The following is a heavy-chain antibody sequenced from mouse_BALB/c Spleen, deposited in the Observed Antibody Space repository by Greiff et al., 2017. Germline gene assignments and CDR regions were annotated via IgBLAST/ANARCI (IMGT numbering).Heavy chain of an antibody. CDR2: IWGGGST. Sequence: VMLVESGPGLVAPSQSLSITCTVSGFSLTDYGVSWIRQPPGKGLEWLGVIWGGGSTYYSSALKSRLSISKDNSKSQVFLKMNSLQTDDTAIYYCTKHQYEVIDYWGQGTTLTVSS. D-gene: IGHD2-3*01. CDR3: TKHQYEVIDY. CDR1: GFSLTDYG. V-gene: IGHV2-6-5*01. J-gene: IGHJ2*01.